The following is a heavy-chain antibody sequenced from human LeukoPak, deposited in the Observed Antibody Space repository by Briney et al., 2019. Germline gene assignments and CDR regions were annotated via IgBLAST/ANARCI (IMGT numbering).Heavy chain of an antibody. V-gene: IGHV4-61*05. J-gene: IGHJ5*02. CDR2: IYYSGST. Sequence: SETLSLTCTVSGGSISSSSYYWGWIRQPPGKGLEWIGYIYYSGSTNYNPSLKSRVTISVDTSKNQFSLKLSSVTAADTAVYYCASLIMARGCDPWGQGTLVTVTS. CDR3: ASLIMARGCDP. CDR1: GGSISSSSYY. D-gene: IGHD3-10*01.